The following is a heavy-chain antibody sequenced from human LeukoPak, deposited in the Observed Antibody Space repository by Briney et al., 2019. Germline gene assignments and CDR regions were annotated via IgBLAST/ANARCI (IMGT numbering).Heavy chain of an antibody. D-gene: IGHD3/OR15-3a*01. J-gene: IGHJ6*02. CDR3: ARDVVGPNRWVYGMDV. V-gene: IGHV3-53*01. Sequence: GGSLRLSCAASGFTFNIYTMTWVRQAPGKGLEWVSVIYSGGSTYYADSVKGRFTISRDNSKNTVYLQINSLRAEDTAVYYCARDVVGPNRWVYGMDVWGQGTTVTVSS. CDR1: GFTFNIYT. CDR2: IYSGGST.